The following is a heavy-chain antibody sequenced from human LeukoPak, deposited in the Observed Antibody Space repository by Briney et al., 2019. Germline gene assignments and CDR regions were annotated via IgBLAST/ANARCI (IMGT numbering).Heavy chain of an antibody. V-gene: IGHV3-53*01. D-gene: IGHD6-25*01. Sequence: PGGSLRLSCAASGFTVSSNYMSWVRQAPGKGLEWVSVIYSGGSTYYADSVKGRFTISRDNSKNTLYLQMSSLRVEDTGVYYCARAAGIAAPGTRFDYFDSWGQGTLVTVSS. CDR3: ARAAGIAAPGTRFDYFDS. J-gene: IGHJ4*02. CDR2: IYSGGST. CDR1: GFTVSSNY.